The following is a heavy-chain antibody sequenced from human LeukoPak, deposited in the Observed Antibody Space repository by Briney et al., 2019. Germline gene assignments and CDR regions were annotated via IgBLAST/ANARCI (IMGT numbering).Heavy chain of an antibody. CDR1: GFTFRTCW. CDR2: INEDGSIT. D-gene: IGHD1-26*01. J-gene: IGHJ4*02. Sequence: PGGSLRLSCAVSGFTFRTCWMHWVRQVPGKGLVWVSRINEDGSITNYADSVTGRFRISRDNAENTLYLQMNSLRAEDTAVYYCGRDLGGRSGLWGQGTLVTVSS. V-gene: IGHV3-74*01. CDR3: GRDLGGRSGL.